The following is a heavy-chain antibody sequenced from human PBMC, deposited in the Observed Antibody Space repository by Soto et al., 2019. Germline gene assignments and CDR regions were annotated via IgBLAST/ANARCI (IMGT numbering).Heavy chain of an antibody. CDR1: GFTFSSYG. D-gene: IGHD2-21*02. CDR3: ARVAYCGGDCYSDYFDY. V-gene: IGHV3-33*01. J-gene: IGHJ4*02. Sequence: SGGSLRLSCAASGFTFSSYGMHWVRQAPGKGLEWVAVIWYDGSNKYYADSVKGRFTISRDNSKNTLYLQMNSLRAEDTAVYYCARVAYCGGDCYSDYFDYWGQGTLVTVSS. CDR2: IWYDGSNK.